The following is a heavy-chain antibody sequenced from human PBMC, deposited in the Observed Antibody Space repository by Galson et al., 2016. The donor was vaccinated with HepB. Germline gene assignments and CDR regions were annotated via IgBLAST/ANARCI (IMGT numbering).Heavy chain of an antibody. D-gene: IGHD2-2*01. CDR3: AKDGRIYCSSASCYDHFHY. CDR2: ISYDGSNK. J-gene: IGHJ4*02. V-gene: IGHV3-30*18. CDR1: GFTFSSYA. Sequence: SLRLSCAASGFTFSSYATSWVRQAPGTGLEWVAFISYDGSNKQSADSVKGRFPISRDNSKKTLYLQMNSLRAEDTAVYYCAKDGRIYCSSASCYDHFHYWGQGTLVTVSS.